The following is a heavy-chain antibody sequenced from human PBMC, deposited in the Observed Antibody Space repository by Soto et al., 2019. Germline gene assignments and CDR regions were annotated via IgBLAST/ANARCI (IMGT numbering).Heavy chain of an antibody. CDR3: ARARRSVLRYFDWLLYPFDY. J-gene: IGHJ4*02. V-gene: IGHV1-8*01. Sequence: ASVKVSCKACGDTFTSYDINWVRQATGQGLEWLGWMNPNSGNTGYAQKFQGRVTMTRNTSISTAYMELSSLRSEDTAVYYCARARRSVLRYFDWLLYPFDYWGQGTLVTVSS. CDR2: MNPNSGNT. CDR1: GDTFTSYD. D-gene: IGHD3-9*01.